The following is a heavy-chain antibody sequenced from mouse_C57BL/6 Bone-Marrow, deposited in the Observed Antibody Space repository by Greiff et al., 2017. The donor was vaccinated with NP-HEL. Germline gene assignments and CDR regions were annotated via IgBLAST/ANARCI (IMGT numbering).Heavy chain of an antibody. CDR3: TTGSYYYGSSYDWYFDG. V-gene: IGHV14-4*01. CDR1: GFNIKDDY. CDR2: IDPENGDT. J-gene: IGHJ1*03. D-gene: IGHD1-1*01. Sequence: VQLQQSGAELVRPGASVKLSCTASGFNIKDDYMHWVKQRPEQGLEWIGWIDPENGDTEYASKFQGKATITADTSSNTAYLQLSSLTSEDTAVYYCTTGSYYYGSSYDWYFDGWGTGTTVTVSS.